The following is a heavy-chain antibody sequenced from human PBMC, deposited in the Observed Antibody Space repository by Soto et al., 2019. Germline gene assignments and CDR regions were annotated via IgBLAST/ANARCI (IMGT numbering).Heavy chain of an antibody. V-gene: IGHV4-30-4*01. J-gene: IGHJ6*02. Sequence: PSETLSLTCTVSGASISSGDHYWSWIRQPPGKGLEWIGYIYYSGNTYYNPSLKSRVIISVDTSENQFSLKLNSVTAADTAVYYCAREGRGRFLEWFGRYGMDVCGQGPAVTVYS. CDR2: IYYSGNT. D-gene: IGHD3-3*01. CDR1: GASISSGDHY. CDR3: AREGRGRFLEWFGRYGMDV.